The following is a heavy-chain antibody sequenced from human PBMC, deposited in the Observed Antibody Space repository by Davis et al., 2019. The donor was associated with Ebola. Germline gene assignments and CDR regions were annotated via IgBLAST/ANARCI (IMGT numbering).Heavy chain of an antibody. V-gene: IGHV3-64*01. CDR1: GFTFSSYS. CDR3: AKDYYDSSGRYFDY. CDR2: VSGNENSA. Sequence: GESLKISCAASGFTFSSYSMNWVRQAPGRGLEYVSAVSGNENSAYYANSVKGRFTISRDNSKNTLYLQMNSLRAEDTAVYYCAKDYYDSSGRYFDYWGPGTLVTVSS. J-gene: IGHJ4*02. D-gene: IGHD3-22*01.